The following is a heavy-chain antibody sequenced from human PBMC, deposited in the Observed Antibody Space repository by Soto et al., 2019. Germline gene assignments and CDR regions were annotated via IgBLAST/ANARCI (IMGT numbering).Heavy chain of an antibody. V-gene: IGHV1-69*12. CDR3: ARNTKIGYCISTSCYYYYGMDV. J-gene: IGHJ6*02. D-gene: IGHD2-2*01. Sequence: QVQLVQSGAEVKKPGSSVKVSCKASGGTFSSYAISWVRQAPGQGLEWMGGIIPIFGTANYAQKFQGRVTIPADESTSTAYMELSSLRSEDTAVYSCARNTKIGYCISTSCYYYYGMDVWGQGTTVTVSS. CDR2: IIPIFGTA. CDR1: GGTFSSYA.